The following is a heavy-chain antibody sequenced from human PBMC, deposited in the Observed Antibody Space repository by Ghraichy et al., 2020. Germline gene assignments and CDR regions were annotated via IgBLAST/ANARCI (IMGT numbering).Heavy chain of an antibody. Sequence: GESLNISCAASGFTFSSYGMHWVRQAPGKGLEWVAVIWYDGSNKYYADSVKGRFTISRDNSKNTLYLQMNSLRAEDTAVYYCARCIAAAPIYYYGMDVWGQGTTVTVSS. CDR1: GFTFSSYG. J-gene: IGHJ6*02. V-gene: IGHV3-33*01. CDR2: IWYDGSNK. CDR3: ARCIAAAPIYYYGMDV. D-gene: IGHD6-13*01.